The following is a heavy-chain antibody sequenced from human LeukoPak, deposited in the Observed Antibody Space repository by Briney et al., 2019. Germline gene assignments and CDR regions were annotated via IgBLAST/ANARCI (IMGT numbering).Heavy chain of an antibody. CDR1: GFTFSSYS. J-gene: IGHJ3*02. Sequence: QPGGSLRLSCAASGFTFSSYSMNWVRQAPGKGLEWVSYISSSSSTIYYADSVKGRFTISRDNAKNSLYLQMNSLRAEDTAVYYCARDRFFLAEGDAFDIWGQGTMVTVSS. CDR3: ARDRFFLAEGDAFDI. V-gene: IGHV3-48*04. CDR2: ISSSSSTI. D-gene: IGHD3-3*01.